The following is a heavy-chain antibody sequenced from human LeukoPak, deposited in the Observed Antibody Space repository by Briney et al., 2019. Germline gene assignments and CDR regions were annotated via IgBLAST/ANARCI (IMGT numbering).Heavy chain of an antibody. CDR3: AGGYDYGGLDY. CDR1: GYTFTSYS. J-gene: IGHJ4*02. V-gene: IGHV1-18*01. CDR2: ISAYNGNT. D-gene: IGHD4-23*01. Sequence: GASVNVSCKASGYTFTSYSISWVRQAPGQGLEWMGWISAYNGNTNYAQKLQGRVTMTTDTSTSTAYMELRSLRSDDTAVYYCAGGYDYGGLDYWGQGTLVTVSS.